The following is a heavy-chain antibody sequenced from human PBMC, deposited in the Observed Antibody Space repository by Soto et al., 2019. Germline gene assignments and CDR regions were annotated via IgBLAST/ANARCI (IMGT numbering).Heavy chain of an antibody. J-gene: IGHJ6*02. V-gene: IGHV1-69*13. CDR2: IIPIFGTA. Sequence: GASVKVSCKASGGTFSSYAISWVRQAPGQGLEWMGGIIPIFGTANYAQKFQGRVTITADESTSTAYMELSSLRSEDTAVYYCARATPQWLADYYYYGMDVWGQGTTVTVSS. D-gene: IGHD6-19*01. CDR1: GGTFSSYA. CDR3: ARATPQWLADYYYYGMDV.